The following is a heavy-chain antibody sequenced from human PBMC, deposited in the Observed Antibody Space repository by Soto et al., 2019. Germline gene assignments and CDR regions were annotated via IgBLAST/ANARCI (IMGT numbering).Heavy chain of an antibody. D-gene: IGHD3-22*01. V-gene: IGHV3-23*01. J-gene: IGHJ4*02. CDR2: ISGSGGST. CDR1: GFTFSSYA. Sequence: PGGSLRLSCAASGFTFSSYAMSWVRQAPGKGLEWVSAISGSGGSTYYADSAKGRFTISRDNSKNTLYLQMNSLRAEDTAVYYCAKDATIIMIVVVRYFDYWGQGTLVTVSS. CDR3: AKDATIIMIVVVRYFDY.